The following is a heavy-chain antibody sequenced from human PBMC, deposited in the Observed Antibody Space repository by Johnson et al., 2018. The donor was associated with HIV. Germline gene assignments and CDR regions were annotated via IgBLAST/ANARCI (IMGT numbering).Heavy chain of an antibody. CDR1: GFTVSRNY. Sequence: VQLVESGGGVVQPGGSLRLSCAASGFTVSRNYMSWVSQAPGKGLEWVANITQDGSQKYYVDSVKGRFTISRDNAKNSLYLQMNSLRAEDTAVYYCARYGYRPEAAFDIWGQGTMVTVSS. CDR3: ARYGYRPEAAFDI. D-gene: IGHD5-24*01. V-gene: IGHV3-7*02. J-gene: IGHJ3*02. CDR2: ITQDGSQK.